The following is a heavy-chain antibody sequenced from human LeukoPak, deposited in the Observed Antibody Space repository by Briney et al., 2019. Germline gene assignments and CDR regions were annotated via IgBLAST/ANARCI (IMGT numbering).Heavy chain of an antibody. V-gene: IGHV3-11*06. CDR1: GFTFSDYY. D-gene: IGHD5-12*01. CDR3: ARDGVDIVATESRSYYYYGMDV. CDR2: ISSSSSYT. J-gene: IGHJ6*02. Sequence: GGSLRLSCAASGFTFSDYYMSWIRRAPGKGLEWVSYISSSSSYTNYADSVKGRFTISRDNAKNSLYLQMNSLRAEDTAVYYCARDGVDIVATESRSYYYYGMDVWGQGTTVTVSS.